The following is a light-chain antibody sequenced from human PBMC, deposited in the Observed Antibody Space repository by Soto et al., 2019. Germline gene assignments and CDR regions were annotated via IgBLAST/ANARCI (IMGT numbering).Light chain of an antibody. CDR3: QQFNNYPT. CDR1: QCISSA. J-gene: IGKJ4*01. Sequence: AIQLTQSPSSLSASVVDRVTITFRASQCISSAVGWYQQRPGKAPKLLMYDASSLESGVPSRFSGSGSGRDFTLTISSLQPEDFATYYCQQFNNYPTFGGGTKVDIK. CDR2: DAS. V-gene: IGKV1D-13*01.